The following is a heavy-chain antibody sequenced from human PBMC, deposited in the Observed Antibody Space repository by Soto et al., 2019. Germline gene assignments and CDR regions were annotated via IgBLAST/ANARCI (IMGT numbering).Heavy chain of an antibody. V-gene: IGHV4-59*01. CDR2: IYYSGST. CDR3: ARNHVGYCSGGSCYDYYYGMDV. J-gene: IGHJ6*02. D-gene: IGHD2-15*01. CDR1: GGSISSYY. Sequence: PSETLTLTCTVSGGSISSYYWSWIRQPPGKGREWIGYIYYSGSTNYNPSLKSRATISVDTSKNQFSLKLSAVTAADTAVYYCARNHVGYCSGGSCYDYYYGMDVWGQGTTVTVSS.